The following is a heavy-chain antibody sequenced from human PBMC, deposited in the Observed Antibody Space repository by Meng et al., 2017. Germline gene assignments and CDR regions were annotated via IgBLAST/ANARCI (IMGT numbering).Heavy chain of an antibody. CDR1: GGSISSYY. V-gene: IGHV4-4*07. CDR2: IYTSGST. D-gene: IGHD6-13*01. J-gene: IGHJ4*02. Sequence: QVQLKEWGPGLVKPSETLSLTSTFSGGSISSYYWSWIRQPAGKGLEWIGRIYTSGSTNYNPSLKSRVTMSVDTSKNQFSLKLSSVTAADTAVYYCARGGGSSWSHYNDYWGQGTLVTVSS. CDR3: ARGGGSSWSHYNDY.